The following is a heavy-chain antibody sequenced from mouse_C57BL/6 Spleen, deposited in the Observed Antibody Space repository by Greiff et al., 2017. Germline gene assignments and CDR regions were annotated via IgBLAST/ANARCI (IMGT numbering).Heavy chain of an antibody. Sequence: EVQVVESGGGLVKPGGSLKLSCAASGFTFSDYGMHWVRQAPEKGLEWVAYISSGSSTNYYADTVKGRFTISRDNAKNTLFRQMTSLRSEDTAMYYCAREYGSSYLFDDWGQGTTLTVSS. CDR2: ISSGSSTN. CDR1: GFTFSDYG. D-gene: IGHD1-1*01. V-gene: IGHV5-17*01. CDR3: AREYGSSYLFDD. J-gene: IGHJ2*01.